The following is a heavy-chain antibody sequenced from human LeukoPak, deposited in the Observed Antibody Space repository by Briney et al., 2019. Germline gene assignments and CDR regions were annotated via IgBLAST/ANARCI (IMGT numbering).Heavy chain of an antibody. CDR3: ARAETGYVDGMGCY. J-gene: IGHJ4*02. CDR1: GFTFSSYW. Sequence: GGSLRLSCAASGFTFSSYWMSWVRQAPGKGLEWVAVLSYDGSNKYYADSVKGRFTISRDNSKNTLYLQMNSLRAGDTAVYYCARAETGYVDGMGCYWGQGTLVTVSS. CDR2: LSYDGSNK. D-gene: IGHD6-19*01. V-gene: IGHV3-30-3*01.